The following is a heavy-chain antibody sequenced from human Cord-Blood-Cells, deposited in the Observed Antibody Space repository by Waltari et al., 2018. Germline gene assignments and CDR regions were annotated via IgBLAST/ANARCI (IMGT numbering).Heavy chain of an antibody. Sequence: QVQLVQSGAEVKKPGASVKVSCKASGYTFTRYGLSWVRQAPGQGLEWMGWSSEYNGNTNYTQKLQGRVTMTTDTSTSRAYMELRSLRSDDTAVYYCALLFLHSSSLGYWGQGTLVTVSS. CDR1: GYTFTRYG. J-gene: IGHJ4*02. CDR3: ALLFLHSSSLGY. CDR2: SSEYNGNT. D-gene: IGHD6-6*01. V-gene: IGHV1-18*01.